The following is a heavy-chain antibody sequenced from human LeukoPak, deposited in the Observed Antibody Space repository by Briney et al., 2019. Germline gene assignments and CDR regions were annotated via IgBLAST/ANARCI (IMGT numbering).Heavy chain of an antibody. Sequence: PSETLSLTCTVSSGSISTSNYYWGWVRQPPGKALEWIGNIFYSGSTYYNPSLKSRVTISVDTSKNQFSLKLSSVTAADTAVYYCARDYGDYGSGFDYWGQGTLVTVSS. CDR1: SGSISTSNYY. CDR2: IFYSGST. CDR3: ARDYGDYGSGFDY. J-gene: IGHJ4*02. D-gene: IGHD4-17*01. V-gene: IGHV4-39*07.